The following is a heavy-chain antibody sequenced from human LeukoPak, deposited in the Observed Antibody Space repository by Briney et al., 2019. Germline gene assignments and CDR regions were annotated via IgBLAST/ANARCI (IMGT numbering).Heavy chain of an antibody. CDR1: GFTFSSYS. CDR3: ARARAVAGILYYFDY. Sequence: PGGSLRLSCAASGFTFSSYSINWVRQAPGKGLEWVSSISSSSSYIYYADSVKGRFTISRDNAKNSLYLQMNSLRAEDTAMYYCARARAVAGILYYFDYWGQGTLVTVSS. CDR2: ISSSSSYI. V-gene: IGHV3-21*01. D-gene: IGHD6-19*01. J-gene: IGHJ4*02.